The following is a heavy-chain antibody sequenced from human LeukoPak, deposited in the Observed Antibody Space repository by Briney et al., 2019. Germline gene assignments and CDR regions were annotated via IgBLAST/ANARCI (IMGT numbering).Heavy chain of an antibody. Sequence: SVKVSCKASGGTFSSYAISWVRQAPGQGLEWMGRIFPILGIANYAQKFQGRVTITADKSTSTAYMELSSLRSEDTAVYYCARESGSYFFDYWGQGTLVTVSS. J-gene: IGHJ4*02. CDR1: GGTFSSYA. V-gene: IGHV1-69*04. CDR3: ARESGSYFFDY. D-gene: IGHD1-26*01. CDR2: IFPILGIA.